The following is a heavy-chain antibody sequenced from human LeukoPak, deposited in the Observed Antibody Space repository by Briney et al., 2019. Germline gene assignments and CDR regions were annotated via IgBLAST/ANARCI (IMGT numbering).Heavy chain of an antibody. J-gene: IGHJ4*02. D-gene: IGHD5-18*01. CDR2: IIPILGIA. V-gene: IGHV1-69*04. CDR1: GGTFSSYA. Sequence: SVKVSCKASGGTFSSYAISWVRQAPGQGLEWMGRIIPILGIANYAQKFQGRVTITADKSTSTAYMELSSLRSEDTAVYYCARSSEGGGDTAIDDYWGQGTLVTVSS. CDR3: ARSSEGGGDTAIDDY.